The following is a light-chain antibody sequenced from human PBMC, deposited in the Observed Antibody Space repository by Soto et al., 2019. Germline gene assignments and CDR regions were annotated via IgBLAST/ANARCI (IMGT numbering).Light chain of an antibody. V-gene: IGKV3-20*01. CDR3: QQYGSSPPYT. Sequence: EIVWTQSPGTLSLSPGERATLSCRASQSVSSSYLAWYEQKPGQAPRLLIYSASSRATGIPDRFSGSRSGTDFSLAISRLEPEDFAVYYFQQYGSSPPYTCGAGTNVDIK. CDR1: QSVSSSY. J-gene: IGKJ3*01. CDR2: SAS.